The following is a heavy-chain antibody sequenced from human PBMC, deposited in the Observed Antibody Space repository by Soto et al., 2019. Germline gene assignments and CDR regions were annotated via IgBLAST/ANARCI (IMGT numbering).Heavy chain of an antibody. V-gene: IGHV4-59*08. CDR2: IYSSGST. J-gene: IGHJ4*02. CDR1: GGSISGYY. Sequence: SETLSLTCTVSGGSISGYYWSWIRQPPGKGLQWIGYIYSSGSTNYNPSLKSRVTISVDTSKNQFSLNLSSVTAADTAVYYCARQRRDFDYWGQGSPGQRLL. CDR3: ARQRRDFDY.